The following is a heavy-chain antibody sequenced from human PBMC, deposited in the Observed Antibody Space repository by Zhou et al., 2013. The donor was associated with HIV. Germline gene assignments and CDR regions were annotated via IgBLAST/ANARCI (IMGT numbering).Heavy chain of an antibody. CDR1: GYTFIDYY. V-gene: IGHV1-2*02. J-gene: IGHJ6*02. D-gene: IGHD3-10*02. Sequence: QVQLVQSATEVRKPGASVTVSCQASGYTFIDYYIHWMRQAPGQGLEWMGRIKSNGGDTNYAQKFQGRVSMTRDTSINTAYMELSRLTSDDTAVYYCARDLYDLVSGDYVYYGFDVWGHGTTVIVSS. CDR3: ARDLYDLVSGDYVYYGFDV. CDR2: IKSNGGDT.